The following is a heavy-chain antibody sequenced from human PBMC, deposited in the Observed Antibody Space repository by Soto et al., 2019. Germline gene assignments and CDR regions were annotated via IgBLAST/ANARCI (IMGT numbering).Heavy chain of an antibody. CDR1: GFTFSSYG. CDR2: ISYDGSNK. J-gene: IGHJ4*02. Sequence: QVQLVESGGGVVQPGRSLRLSCAASGFTFSSYGMHWVRQAPGKGLEWVAVISYDGSNKYYADSVKGRFTISRDNSKNTLYLQMNSLRAEDKAVYYCAKVKLRFLEWLLSPLDYWGQGTLVTVSS. CDR3: AKVKLRFLEWLLSPLDY. D-gene: IGHD3-3*01. V-gene: IGHV3-30*18.